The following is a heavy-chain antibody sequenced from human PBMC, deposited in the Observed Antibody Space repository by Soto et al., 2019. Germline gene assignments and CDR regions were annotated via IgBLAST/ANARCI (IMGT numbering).Heavy chain of an antibody. CDR1: GGSISRYY. D-gene: IGHD3-10*01. CDR2: IYYRGNT. J-gene: IGHJ4*02. V-gene: IGHV4-59*01. Sequence: SEALSLTCAVSGGSISRYYWSWIRQPPGKGLEWIGYIYYRGNTNYNPSLKSRVSMSVDTSKNQFSLKLSSVTSADTAVYYCARVHSSMGNEFFFDYWGQGTLVTVSS. CDR3: ARVHSSMGNEFFFDY.